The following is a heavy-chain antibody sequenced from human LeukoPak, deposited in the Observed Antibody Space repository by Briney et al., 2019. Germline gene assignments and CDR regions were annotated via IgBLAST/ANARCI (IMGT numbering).Heavy chain of an antibody. D-gene: IGHD6-13*01. V-gene: IGHV4-59*01. CDR3: ARDSGSSWYFQH. J-gene: IGHJ1*01. CDR1: GGSISSYY. CDR2: IYYSGST. Sequence: PETLSLTCTVSGGSISSYYWSWIRQPPGKGLEWIGYIYYSGSTNYNPSLKSRVTISVDTSKNQFSLKLSSVTAADTAVYYCARDSGSSWYFQHWGQGTLVTVSS.